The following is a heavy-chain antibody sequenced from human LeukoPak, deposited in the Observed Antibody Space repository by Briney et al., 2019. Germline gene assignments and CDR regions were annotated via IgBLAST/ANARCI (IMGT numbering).Heavy chain of an antibody. D-gene: IGHD6-19*01. V-gene: IGHV3-33*01. CDR1: GFNFGSDA. CDR3: ARDPSGSGWSLNN. J-gene: IGHJ4*02. Sequence: GGSLRLSCTASGFNFGSDAMLWVRQAPGKGLEWVAFIWYDGSNDHYADSVKGRFAISRDNSKNTVCLQMNSLRVEDTAVYYCARDPSGSGWSLNNWGQGTLVTVSS. CDR2: IWYDGSND.